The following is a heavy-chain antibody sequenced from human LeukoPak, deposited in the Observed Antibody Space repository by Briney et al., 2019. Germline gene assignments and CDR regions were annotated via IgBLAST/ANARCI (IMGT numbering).Heavy chain of an antibody. J-gene: IGHJ3*01. D-gene: IGHD6-19*01. Sequence: GGSLRLSCAASGFTFSTYWMTWVRLAPGKGLECVSVIYSGGTTYYADSVKGRFTLSRDNSRNTLYLQMNSLRAEDTAVYYCATPIAVAGTGGALDFWGQGTMVTVSA. CDR1: GFTFSTYW. V-gene: IGHV3-66*01. CDR2: IYSGGTT. CDR3: ATPIAVAGTGGALDF.